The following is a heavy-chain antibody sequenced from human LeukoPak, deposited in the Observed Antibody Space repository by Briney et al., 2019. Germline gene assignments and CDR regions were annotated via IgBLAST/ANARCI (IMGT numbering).Heavy chain of an antibody. Sequence: SGTLSLTCTVSGGSISSGGYYWSWIRQHPGKGLEWIGYIYYNGNTYYNPSLKSRVTISSDTSKNQFSLKLSSVTAADTAVYYCARAPRSHYFDYWGQGTLVTVSS. J-gene: IGHJ4*02. CDR1: GGSISSGGYY. CDR3: ARAPRSHYFDY. CDR2: IYYNGNT. D-gene: IGHD3-3*01. V-gene: IGHV4-31*03.